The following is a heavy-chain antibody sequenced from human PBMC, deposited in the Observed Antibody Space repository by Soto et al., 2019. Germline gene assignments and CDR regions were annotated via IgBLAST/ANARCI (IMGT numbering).Heavy chain of an antibody. Sequence: ASVKVSCKASGYTFTSYDINWVQQGTGQRLEWMGWMNPNSGNTGYAQKFQGRVTMTRNTSISTAYMELSSLRSGDTAVYYCARGRRVRGVTKYYYYYMDVWGKGTTVTVSS. CDR3: ARGRRVRGVTKYYYYYMDV. V-gene: IGHV1-8*01. CDR1: GYTFTSYD. D-gene: IGHD3-10*01. CDR2: MNPNSGNT. J-gene: IGHJ6*03.